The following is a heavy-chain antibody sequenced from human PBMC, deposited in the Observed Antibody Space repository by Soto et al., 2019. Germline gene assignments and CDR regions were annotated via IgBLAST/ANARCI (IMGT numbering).Heavy chain of an antibody. CDR3: AAGDSSDTGDH. D-gene: IGHD5-18*01. CDR2: TTAILGTR. J-gene: IGHJ4*02. Sequence: ASVKVSCKASGDTLSHYGVSWVRQVPGKGLEWMGGTTAILGTRDYAQKFQGRMTITSDESTTTSYMELNSLTSDDTAVYYCAAGDSSDTGDHWGQGTLVTVSS. CDR1: GDTLSHYG. V-gene: IGHV1-69*13.